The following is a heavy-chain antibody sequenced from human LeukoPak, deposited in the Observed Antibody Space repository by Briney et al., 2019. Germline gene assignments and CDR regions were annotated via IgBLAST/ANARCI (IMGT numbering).Heavy chain of an antibody. V-gene: IGHV4-4*07. CDR2: IHTSGST. CDR1: GGSISTYY. Sequence: PSETLSLTYIVSGGSISTYYWNWIRQPAGKGLEWIGRIHTSGSTNYNPSLKSRVTVSVDTSKNQFSLKLSSVTAADTAVYYCARGKVVAGTPGQNSWDYWGQGTLVTVSS. D-gene: IGHD6-19*01. CDR3: ARGKVVAGTPGQNSWDY. J-gene: IGHJ4*02.